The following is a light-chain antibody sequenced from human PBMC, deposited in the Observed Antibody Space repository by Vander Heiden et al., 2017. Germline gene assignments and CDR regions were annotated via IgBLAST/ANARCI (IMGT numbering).Light chain of an antibody. Sequence: EKVMTQPPASLSASPGESATLSCRASQGVSNDLTWYQQRPGKAPRLLMSGASTWATGIPARFSGRGSGTDFTLTISSLEPEDFAVYYCQQRGTWPFTFGGGTKVEIK. V-gene: IGKV3D-11*01. CDR3: QQRGTWPFT. CDR1: QGVSND. CDR2: GAS. J-gene: IGKJ4*01.